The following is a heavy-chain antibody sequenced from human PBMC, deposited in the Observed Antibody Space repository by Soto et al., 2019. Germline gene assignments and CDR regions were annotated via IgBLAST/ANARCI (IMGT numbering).Heavy chain of an antibody. D-gene: IGHD3-3*01. J-gene: IGHJ6*03. CDR3: TAGSVTGPTIFGGKGAYDYDMDV. CDR1: GFTFSNAW. CDR2: IKSKTDGGTT. V-gene: IGHV3-15*05. Sequence: GGSLRLSCAASGFTFSNAWMSWVRQAPGKGLEWVGRIKSKTDGGTTDYAAPGKGRFTISSDNSKNTLYLQMNSLKNTDTAEYYWTAGSVTGPTIFGGKGAYDYDMDVWGKGTTVTVSS.